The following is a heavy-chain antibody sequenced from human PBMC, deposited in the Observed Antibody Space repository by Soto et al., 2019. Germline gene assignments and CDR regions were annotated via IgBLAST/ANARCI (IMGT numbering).Heavy chain of an antibody. V-gene: IGHV1-2*04. J-gene: IGHJ4*02. D-gene: IGHD6-19*01. CDR3: ARDIAVAGTRWVDY. CDR2: INPNSGGT. CDR1: GYTFTGYY. Sequence: ASVKVSCKASGYTFTGYYMHWVRQAPGQGLEWMGWINPNSGGTNYAQKFQGWVTMTRDTSISTAYMELSRLRSDDTAVYYCARDIAVAGTRWVDYWGQGTLVTVSS.